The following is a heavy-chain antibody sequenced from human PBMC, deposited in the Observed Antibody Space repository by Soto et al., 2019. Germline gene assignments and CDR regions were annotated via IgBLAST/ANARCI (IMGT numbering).Heavy chain of an antibody. CDR2: FDPEDGET. J-gene: IGHJ3*02. CDR3: ATCRLQKERLFFVGCAFDI. V-gene: IGHV1-24*01. Sequence: ASVKVSCKVSGYTLTELSMHWVRQAPGKGLEWMGGFDPEDGETIYAQKFQGRVTMTEDTSTDTAYMELSSLRSEDTAVYYCATCRLQKERLFFVGCAFDIWGQGTMVTVSS. CDR1: GYTLTELS. D-gene: IGHD1-26*01.